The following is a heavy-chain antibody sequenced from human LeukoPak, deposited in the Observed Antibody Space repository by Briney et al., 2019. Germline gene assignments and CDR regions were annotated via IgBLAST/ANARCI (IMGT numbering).Heavy chain of an antibody. CDR3: ANDYRSGSFHDF. J-gene: IGHJ4*02. CDR2: ISRRDDYT. Sequence: GGSLRLSCAASGFAFISYSINWVRQPPGKGLEWVSVISRRDDYTYYADFVKGRFTISRDNSKNTLYLQMNTLRAEDTAVYYCANDYRSGSFHDFWGQGTLVTVSS. CDR1: GFAFISYS. V-gene: IGHV3-23*01. D-gene: IGHD3-10*01.